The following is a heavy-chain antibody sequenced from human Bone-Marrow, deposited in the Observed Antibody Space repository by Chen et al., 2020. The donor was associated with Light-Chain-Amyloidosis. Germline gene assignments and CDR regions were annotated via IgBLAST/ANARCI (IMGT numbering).Heavy chain of an antibody. Sequence: QVQLQESGPGLVKPSGTLSLTCAVSGGSISDSNWWPWVRQPPGTGLEWIGEIYPGGSTNYDPSLESRITMSIDRSKNQFSLRLKSVTAADTAVYYCASEADYWGPGTLVTVSS. CDR3: ASEADY. V-gene: IGHV4-4*02. CDR1: GGSISDSNW. J-gene: IGHJ4*02. CDR2: IYPGGST.